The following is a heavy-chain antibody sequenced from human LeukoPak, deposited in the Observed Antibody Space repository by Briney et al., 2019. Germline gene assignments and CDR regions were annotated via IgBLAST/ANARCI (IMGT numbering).Heavy chain of an antibody. V-gene: IGHV1-69*01. CDR2: IIPIFGTA. D-gene: IGHD3-3*01. Sequence: TVKVSCKASGDTFSSYAISWVRQAPGQGLEWMGGIIPIFGTANYAQKFQGRVTITADESTSTAYIELRSLRSEDTAVYYCATGPHELLGWLIGSYFDYWGQGTLVTVSS. CDR1: GDTFSSYA. CDR3: ATGPHELLGWLIGSYFDY. J-gene: IGHJ4*02.